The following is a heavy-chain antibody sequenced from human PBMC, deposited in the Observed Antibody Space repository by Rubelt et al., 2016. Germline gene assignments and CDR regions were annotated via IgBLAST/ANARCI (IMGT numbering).Heavy chain of an antibody. D-gene: IGHD5-12*01. CDR1: GYRFTNYW. J-gene: IGHJ4*02. CDR3: SRLMGYSTIDY. CDR2: IHPGDSAT. V-gene: IGHV5-51*01. Sequence: EVQLVQSGAEVKKPGESLKISCKGSGYRFTNYWIGWVRQMPGKGLEWMGIIHPGDSATRYSPHFQGQVTSSADKSINTAYLQWSSLKASDTAIYYCSRLMGYSTIDYWGQGTLVTVSS.